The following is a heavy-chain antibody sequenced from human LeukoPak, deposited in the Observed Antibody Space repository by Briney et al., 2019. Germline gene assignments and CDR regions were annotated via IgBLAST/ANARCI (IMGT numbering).Heavy chain of an antibody. V-gene: IGHV3-53*01. CDR1: GFTVSSNY. J-gene: IGHJ4*02. D-gene: IGHD4-17*01. CDR3: ATMTTVTNYFDY. Sequence: GGSLRLSCAASGFTVSSNYMSWVRQAPGKGLEWVSVIYSGGSTYYADSVKGRFTISRDNSKNTLYLQMNSLRAEDTALYYCATMTTVTNYFDYWGQGTLVTVSS. CDR2: IYSGGST.